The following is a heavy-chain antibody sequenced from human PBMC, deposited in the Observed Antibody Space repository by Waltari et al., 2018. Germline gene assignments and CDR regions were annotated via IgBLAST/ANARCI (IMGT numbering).Heavy chain of an antibody. CDR2: IYHSGST. J-gene: IGHJ4*02. CDR3: ARTVPYRSSSGGYFDY. CDR1: GYSISSGYY. V-gene: IGHV4-38-2*01. D-gene: IGHD6-6*01. Sequence: QVQLQESGPGLVKPSETLSLTCAVSGYSISSGYYWGWIRQPPGKGLEWIGSIYHSGSTYYNPSLKSRVTISVDTSKIQFCLKLSSVTAADTAVYYCARTVPYRSSSGGYFDYWGQGTLVTVSS.